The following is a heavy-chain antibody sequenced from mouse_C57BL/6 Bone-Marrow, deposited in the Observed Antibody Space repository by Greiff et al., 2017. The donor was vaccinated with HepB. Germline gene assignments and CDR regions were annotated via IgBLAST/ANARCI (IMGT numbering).Heavy chain of an antibody. Sequence: EVKLVESGEGLVKPGGSLKLSCAASGFTFSSYAMSWVRQTPEKRLEWVAYISSGGDYIYYADTVKGRFTISRDNARNTLYLQMSSLKSEDTAMYYCTREWGTSGLYFDYWGQGTTLTVSS. CDR2: ISSGGDYI. CDR1: GFTFSSYA. CDR3: TREWGTSGLYFDY. D-gene: IGHD3-2*02. J-gene: IGHJ2*01. V-gene: IGHV5-9-1*02.